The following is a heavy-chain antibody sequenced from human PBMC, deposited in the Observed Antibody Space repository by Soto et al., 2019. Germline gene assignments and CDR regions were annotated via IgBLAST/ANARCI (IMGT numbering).Heavy chain of an antibody. V-gene: IGHV3-74*01. CDR3: TRGPRSTSTGTGAF. Sequence: GGSLRLSCAASGFTFSMYWMHWVRQVPGKGPEWVSRINDDGSSTNYADSVKGRFTISRDNAKNTLYLPMNDLRAEDTAVYYCTRGPRSTSTGTGAFWGQGTLVTVSS. CDR1: GFTFSMYW. D-gene: IGHD1-1*01. CDR2: INDDGSST. J-gene: IGHJ4*02.